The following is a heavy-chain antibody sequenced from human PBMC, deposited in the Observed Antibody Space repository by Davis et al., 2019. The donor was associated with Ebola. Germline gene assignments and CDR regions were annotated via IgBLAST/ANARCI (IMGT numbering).Heavy chain of an antibody. CDR2: ISVYSGNT. CDR3: ARGGGGDSSGFQTWFHP. Sequence: ASVKVSCKASGYTFTNYGISWVRQAPGQGLEWMGWISVYSGNTKYAQKFQGRLTVTTDTSTSTAYMELSSLRPDDTAVYYCARGGGGDSSGFQTWFHPWGQGTLVTVSS. D-gene: IGHD3-22*01. J-gene: IGHJ5*02. V-gene: IGHV1-18*01. CDR1: GYTFTNYG.